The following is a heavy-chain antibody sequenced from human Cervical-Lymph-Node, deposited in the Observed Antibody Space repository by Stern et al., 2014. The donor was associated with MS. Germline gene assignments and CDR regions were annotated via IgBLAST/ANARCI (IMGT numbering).Heavy chain of an antibody. D-gene: IGHD6-19*01. V-gene: IGHV4-34*01. Sequence: QVQLQQWGAGLLKPSETLSLTCAVYGGSFSGYYWSWIRQHPGKGLEWIGEINHSGSTNYNPSLKSRVTISVDPSKNQFSLKLSSVTAADTAVYYCATRPNIAVAGTGDYWGQGTLVTVSS. CDR3: ATRPNIAVAGTGDY. CDR1: GGSFSGYY. CDR2: INHSGST. J-gene: IGHJ4*02.